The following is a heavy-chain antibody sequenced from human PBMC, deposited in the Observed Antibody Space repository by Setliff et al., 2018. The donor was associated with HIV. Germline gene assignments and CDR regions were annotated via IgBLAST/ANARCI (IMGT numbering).Heavy chain of an antibody. V-gene: IGHV3-23*01. CDR2: ISGSGDDT. CDR3: AKVLDIATTGRRLGVLDI. Sequence: PGGSLRLSCAASGITFSRSAMSWVRQAPGKGLEWVSGISGSGDDTYYADSVKGQFTISRDNSKNTLYLQMNSLRVEDTALYYCAKVLDIATTGRRLGVLDIWGQGIMVTVSS. CDR1: GITFSRSA. J-gene: IGHJ3*02. D-gene: IGHD6-13*01.